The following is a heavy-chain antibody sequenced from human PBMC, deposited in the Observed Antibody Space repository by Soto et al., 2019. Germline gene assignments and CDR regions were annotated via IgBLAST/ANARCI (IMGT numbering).Heavy chain of an antibody. D-gene: IGHD3-16*01. Sequence: QVQLLESGPGLVKPSETLSLICNVSGASVGSFYWSWIRQSAGKGLEWIGRVYSTGGVVYNPALEGRVTISLDRSNNHFSLEIKSVTAADTAVYFCTRDLRGTGLDVWGRGTTVSVSS. CDR3: TRDLRGTGLDV. V-gene: IGHV4-4*07. J-gene: IGHJ6*02. CDR1: GASVGSFY. CDR2: VYSTGGV.